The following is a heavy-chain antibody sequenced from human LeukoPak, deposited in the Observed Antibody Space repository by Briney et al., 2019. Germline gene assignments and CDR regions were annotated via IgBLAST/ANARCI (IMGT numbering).Heavy chain of an antibody. V-gene: IGHV3-66*02. D-gene: IGHD3-10*01. CDR3: ARDRAGTKAWVEFYP. CDR1: GFTVSQNY. CDR2: IYVDGAT. J-gene: IGHJ5*02. Sequence: GGSLRPSCAASGFTVSQNYMSWVRQAPGRGRGRVSLIYVDGATPYADSVKGRFTTSRDNSKNTVYLEMNSLRPEDTPVYYFARDRAGTKAWVEFYPWGEGTLVT.